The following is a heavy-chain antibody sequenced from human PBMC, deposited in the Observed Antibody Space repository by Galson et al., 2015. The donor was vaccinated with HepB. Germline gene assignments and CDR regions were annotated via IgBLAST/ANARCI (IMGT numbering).Heavy chain of an antibody. Sequence: SLRLSCAASGFTFSNYWMTWVRQAPGKGLEWVSYISSSSSTIYYADSVKGRFTISRDNAKNSLYLQMNSLRDEDTAVYYCARAIYSSGWGGWGDYWGQGTLVTVSS. J-gene: IGHJ4*02. CDR3: ARAIYSSGWGGWGDY. CDR1: GFTFSNYW. D-gene: IGHD6-19*01. CDR2: ISSSSSTI. V-gene: IGHV3-48*02.